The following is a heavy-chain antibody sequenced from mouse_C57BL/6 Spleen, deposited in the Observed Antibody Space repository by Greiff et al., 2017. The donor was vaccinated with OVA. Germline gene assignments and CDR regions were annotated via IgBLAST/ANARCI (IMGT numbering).Heavy chain of an antibody. D-gene: IGHD1-1*01. CDR2: IYPGDGDT. CDR1: GYAFSSSW. J-gene: IGHJ1*03. V-gene: IGHV1-82*01. CDR3: ARSLYYGSSYWYFDV. Sequence: VQLQQSGPELVKPGASVKISCKASGYAFSSSWMNWVKQRPGKGLEWIGRIYPGDGDTNYNGKFKGKATLTADKSSSTAYMQLSSLTYEDSAVYFCARSLYYGSSYWYFDVWGTGTTVTVSS.